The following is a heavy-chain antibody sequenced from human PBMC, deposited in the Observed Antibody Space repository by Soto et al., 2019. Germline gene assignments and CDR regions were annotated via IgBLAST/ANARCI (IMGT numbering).Heavy chain of an antibody. CDR1: GFTFSIYA. CDR3: AREDDYGYRYINYGLDV. Sequence: GGSLRLSCAPSGFTFSIYALHWVRQAPGKGLEWVAVISFDGTKKYYSDSVKGRFTISRDNLKNTLYLQMNNLRVEDAALYFCAREDDYGYRYINYGLDVWGQGTTVTVSS. D-gene: IGHD4-17*01. CDR2: ISFDGTKK. J-gene: IGHJ6*02. V-gene: IGHV3-30-3*01.